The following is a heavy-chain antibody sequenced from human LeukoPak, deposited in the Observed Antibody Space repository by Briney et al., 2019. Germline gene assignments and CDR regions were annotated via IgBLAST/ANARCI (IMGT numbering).Heavy chain of an antibody. Sequence: ALVKVSCKASGYTFTGYYMHWVRQAPGQGLEWMGWINPNSGGTNYAQKFQGRVTMTRDTSISTAYMELSRLRSDDTAVYYCARGSDGLGELSPFDYWGQGTLVTVSS. V-gene: IGHV1-2*02. J-gene: IGHJ4*02. D-gene: IGHD3-16*02. CDR2: INPNSGGT. CDR3: ARGSDGLGELSPFDY. CDR1: GYTFTGYY.